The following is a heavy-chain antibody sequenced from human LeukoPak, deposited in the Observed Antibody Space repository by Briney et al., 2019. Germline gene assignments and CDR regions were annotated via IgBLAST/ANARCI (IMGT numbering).Heavy chain of an antibody. CDR3: AGPAGTYWYFDL. V-gene: IGHV4-59*01. Sequence: SENLSLTCTVSGGSFSPYYWGWIRQPPGKGLEWIGYIYHSGNINQNPSLKSRVTISIDTSKNQFSLKVNSVTAADTAVYYCAGPAGTYWYFDLWGRGTLVTVSS. CDR2: IYHSGNI. D-gene: IGHD1-26*01. J-gene: IGHJ2*01. CDR1: GGSFSPYY.